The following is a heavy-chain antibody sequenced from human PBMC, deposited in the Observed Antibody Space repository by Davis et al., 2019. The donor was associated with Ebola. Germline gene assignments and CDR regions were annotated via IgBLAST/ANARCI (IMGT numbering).Heavy chain of an antibody. V-gene: IGHV1-46*01. CDR1: GYTFTSYA. D-gene: IGHD3-22*01. Sequence: AASVKVSCKASGYTFTSYAMHWVRQAPGQGLEWMGMINPNDGRTIYAQKFQGRVTVTRDTSTTTVYMDLSSLRSEDTAVYYCARGSTNYFDTSGYFGGYFDSWGQGTLVTVSS. CDR3: ARGSTNYFDTSGYFGGYFDS. J-gene: IGHJ4*02. CDR2: INPNDGRT.